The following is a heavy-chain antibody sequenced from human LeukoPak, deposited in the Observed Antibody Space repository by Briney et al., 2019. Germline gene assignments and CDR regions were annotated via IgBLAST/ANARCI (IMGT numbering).Heavy chain of an antibody. CDR1: GYTFTNYW. V-gene: IGHV5-51*01. J-gene: IGHJ4*02. CDR3: ARLRGYGFDY. Sequence: GESLKISCNTSGYTFTNYWIGWVRQMPGKGLEWMGIIYPGDSDTRYSPSLQGLVTISADKSINTAYLQWSSLKSSDTAMYYCARLRGYGFDYWGQGTLVTVSS. CDR2: IYPGDSDT. D-gene: IGHD3-10*01.